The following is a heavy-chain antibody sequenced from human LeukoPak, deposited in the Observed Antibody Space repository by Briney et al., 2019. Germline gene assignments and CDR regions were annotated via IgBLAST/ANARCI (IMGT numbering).Heavy chain of an antibody. J-gene: IGHJ5*02. CDR1: GYTFTGYY. Sequence: AASVKVSCKASGYTFTGYYMHWVRQAPGQGLEWMGWINPNSGGTNYAQKFQGRVTMTRDTSISTAYMELSRLRSDDTAVYYCARVRGSESSYNHWFDPWGPGTLVTVSS. V-gene: IGHV1-2*02. D-gene: IGHD3-10*01. CDR3: ARVRGSESSYNHWFDP. CDR2: INPNSGGT.